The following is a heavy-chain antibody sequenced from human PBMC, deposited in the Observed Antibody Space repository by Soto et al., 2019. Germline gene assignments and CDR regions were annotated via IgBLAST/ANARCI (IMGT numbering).Heavy chain of an antibody. CDR1: GFTFSSYG. J-gene: IGHJ5*02. Sequence: VGSLRLSCAASGFTFSSYGMHWVRQAPGKGLEWVAVISYDGSNKYYADSVKGRFTISRDNSKNTLYLQMNSLRAEDTAVYYCAKDRRYCSSTSCYRWFDPWGQGTLVTVSS. CDR2: ISYDGSNK. D-gene: IGHD2-2*01. CDR3: AKDRRYCSSTSCYRWFDP. V-gene: IGHV3-30*18.